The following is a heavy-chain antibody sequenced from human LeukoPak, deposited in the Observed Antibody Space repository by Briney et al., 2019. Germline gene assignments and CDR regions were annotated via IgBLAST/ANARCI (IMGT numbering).Heavy chain of an antibody. V-gene: IGHV3-33*08. CDR3: ASSVRYSSGHDY. Sequence: PGGSLRLSCAASGFTFSSHWMHWVRQAPGKGLEWVAVIWYDGSNKYYADSVKGRFTISRDNSKNTLYLLMNSLRAEDTAVYYCASSVRYSSGHDYWGQGTLVTVSS. CDR1: GFTFSSHW. CDR2: IWYDGSNK. J-gene: IGHJ4*02. D-gene: IGHD6-19*01.